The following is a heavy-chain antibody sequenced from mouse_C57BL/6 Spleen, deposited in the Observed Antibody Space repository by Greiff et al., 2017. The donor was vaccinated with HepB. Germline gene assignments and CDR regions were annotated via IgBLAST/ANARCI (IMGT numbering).Heavy chain of an antibody. V-gene: IGHV1-61*01. Sequence: VQLQQSGAELVRPGSSVKLSCKASGYTFTSYWMDWVKQRPGQGLEWIGNIYPSDSETHYNHKFKDKATLTVDKSSRTAYMQLSSLTSEDYAVYYCARYAGGFAYWGQGTLVTVSA. CDR2: IYPSDSET. J-gene: IGHJ3*01. CDR1: GYTFTSYW. D-gene: IGHD6-5*01. CDR3: ARYAGGFAY.